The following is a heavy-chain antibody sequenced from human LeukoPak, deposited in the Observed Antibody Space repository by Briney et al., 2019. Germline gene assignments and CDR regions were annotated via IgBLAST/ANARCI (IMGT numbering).Heavy chain of an antibody. D-gene: IGHD3-10*01. V-gene: IGHV4-59*01. CDR1: GGSFEHYF. J-gene: IGHJ4*02. Sequence: ETLSLTCTVSGGSFEHYFWSWIRQPPGKGLEWIGYVYYSGSTDYSPSLKSRLAISADTSKNQFSLKLSSVTAADTAVYYCASHRRSHGSEYWGQGTLVTVSS. CDR2: VYYSGST. CDR3: ASHRRSHGSEY.